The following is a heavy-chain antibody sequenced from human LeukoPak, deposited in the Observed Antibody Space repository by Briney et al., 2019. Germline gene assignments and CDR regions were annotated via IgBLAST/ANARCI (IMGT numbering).Heavy chain of an antibody. Sequence: GESLKISCKGSGYSFTGYWIGWVRQVPGKGLEWMGIIYPGDSDTRYNPSFQGQVTISADKSISTAYLQWGSLRASDTAMYYCARHPGSGGRSYDYWGQGTLVTVSS. CDR3: ARHPGSGGRSYDY. J-gene: IGHJ4*02. CDR1: GYSFTGYW. CDR2: IYPGDSDT. D-gene: IGHD6-19*01. V-gene: IGHV5-51*01.